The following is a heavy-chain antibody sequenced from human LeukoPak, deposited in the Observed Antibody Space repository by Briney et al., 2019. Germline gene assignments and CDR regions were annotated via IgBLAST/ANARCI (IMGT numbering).Heavy chain of an antibody. J-gene: IGHJ4*02. CDR3: AKAGPRKDYEVDY. D-gene: IGHD4-17*01. Sequence: GGSLRLSCAASVFTFSTYAMSWLRQAPGQGLQWVSSNSDVGGTFYADSVKGRLTISRDNSKNTLYLKMNSLRAEDTAIYYCAKAGPRKDYEVDYWGQGTLVTVSS. CDR1: VFTFSTYA. V-gene: IGHV3-23*01. CDR2: NSDVGGT.